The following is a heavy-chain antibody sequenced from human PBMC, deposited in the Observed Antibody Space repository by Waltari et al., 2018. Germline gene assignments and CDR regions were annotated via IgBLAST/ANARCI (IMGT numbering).Heavy chain of an antibody. CDR1: GFTFSNYA. V-gene: IGHV3-23*01. Sequence: EVQLLESGGGLVQPGGSLRLSCAASGFTFSNYAMNWVRQAPGKGLEGVAAISGSVVSTYYIDSVKGRFTISRDNSKNTLYLQLNSLTAEDTAVFYCARYLAHDASGPDWYSDLWGRGTLVTVSS. CDR2: ISGSVVST. J-gene: IGHJ2*01. D-gene: IGHD3-22*01. CDR3: ARYLAHDASGPDWYSDL.